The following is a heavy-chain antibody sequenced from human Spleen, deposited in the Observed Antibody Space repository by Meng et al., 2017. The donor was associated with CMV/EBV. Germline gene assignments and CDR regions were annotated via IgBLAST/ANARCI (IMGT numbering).Heavy chain of an antibody. CDR2: IYYSEST. CDR3: AVTNWEKVDY. V-gene: IGHV4-61*08. Sequence: GTVSGGSGNSDGYYWSWIRQPPGKGLEWIGYIYYSESTYYSPSLKSRVTMSVDTSKNQFSLKLSSVTAADTAIYYCAVTNWEKVDYWGQGTLVTVSS. CDR1: GGSGNSDGYY. J-gene: IGHJ4*02. D-gene: IGHD7-27*01.